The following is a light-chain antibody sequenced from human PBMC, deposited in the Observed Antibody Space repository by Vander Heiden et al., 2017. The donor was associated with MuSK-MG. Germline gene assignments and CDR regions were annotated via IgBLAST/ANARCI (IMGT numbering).Light chain of an antibody. CDR2: DAS. CDR1: QSVGSS. J-gene: IGKJ1*01. CDR3: QQRSNWPRT. V-gene: IGKV3-11*01. Sequence: EIVLTQSPATLSLSPGEGATLSCRASQSVGSSLAWFQQKPGQAPRLLIYDASNRATGIPARFSGSGSGADFILTISSLEPEDFAVYYCQQRSNWPRTFGQGTKVEIK.